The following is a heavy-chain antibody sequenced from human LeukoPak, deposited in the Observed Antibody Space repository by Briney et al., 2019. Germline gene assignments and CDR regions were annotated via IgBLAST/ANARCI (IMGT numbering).Heavy chain of an antibody. D-gene: IGHD2-21*02. J-gene: IGHJ4*02. CDR3: ARDHDFAFDN. CDR2: IRDSGTT. V-gene: IGHV3-48*01. CDR1: GFTFSTYP. Sequence: GGSLRLSCAASGFTFSTYPMNWVRQAPGKGLEWISHIRDSGTTDYADSVKGRFTISRDNAKSSLYLQLSSLRAEDTAVYYCARDHDFAFDNWGQGTLVTVSS.